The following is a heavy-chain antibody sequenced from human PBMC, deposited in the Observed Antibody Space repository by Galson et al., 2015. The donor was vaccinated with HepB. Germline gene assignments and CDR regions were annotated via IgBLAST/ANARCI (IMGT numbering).Heavy chain of an antibody. D-gene: IGHD2-2*01. J-gene: IGHJ4*02. CDR1: GFTFDDYA. CDR3: AKASAAEYFDY. CDR2: ISWNSGSI. Sequence: SLRLSCAASGFTFDDYAMHWVRQAPGKGLEWVSGISWNSGSIGYADSVKGRFTISRDNAKNSLYLQMNSLRAEDTALYYCAKASAAEYFDYWGQGTLVTVSS. V-gene: IGHV3-9*01.